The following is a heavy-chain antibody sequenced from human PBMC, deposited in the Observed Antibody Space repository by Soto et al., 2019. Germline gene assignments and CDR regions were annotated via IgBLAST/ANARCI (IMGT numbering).Heavy chain of an antibody. J-gene: IGHJ6*02. Sequence: LRLSCAASGFTFSSYDMHWVRQAPGKGLEWVAVISYDGSNKYYADSVKGRFTISGDNSKNTLYLQMNSLRAEDTAVYYCARDLPRRGYCSSTSCYGPSVQYYYYGMDVWGQGTTVTVSS. V-gene: IGHV3-30-3*01. CDR3: ARDLPRRGYCSSTSCYGPSVQYYYYGMDV. CDR2: ISYDGSNK. D-gene: IGHD2-2*03. CDR1: GFTFSSYD.